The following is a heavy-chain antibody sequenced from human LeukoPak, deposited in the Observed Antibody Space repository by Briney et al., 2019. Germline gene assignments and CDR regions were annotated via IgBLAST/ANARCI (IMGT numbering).Heavy chain of an antibody. V-gene: IGHV4-59*08. D-gene: IGHD3-3*01. CDR2: IYYSGST. J-gene: IGHJ5*02. CDR3: AASPYYDFWSGYYNWFDP. CDR1: GGSISSYY. Sequence: SETLSLTCTVSGGSISSYYWSWIRQPPGKGLEWIGYIYYSGSTNYNPSLKSRVTISVDTPKNQFSLKLSSVTAADTAVYYCAASPYYDFWSGYYNWFDPWGQGTLVTVSS.